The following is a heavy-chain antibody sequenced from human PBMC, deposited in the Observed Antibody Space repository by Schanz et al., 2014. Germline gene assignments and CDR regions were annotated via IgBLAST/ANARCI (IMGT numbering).Heavy chain of an antibody. CDR3: ARVTEPGWFDP. J-gene: IGHJ5*02. Sequence: QVQLQESGPGLVKPSQTLSLTCTVSGASISSGGYYWDWIRLLPGKGLEWIGYISYSGSTSFNPSRKSRLTMSVDTSKNQFSLRLSSVTAADTAVYYCARVTEPGWFDPWGQGTLVTVSS. V-gene: IGHV4-31*03. D-gene: IGHD1-26*01. CDR1: GASISSGGYY. CDR2: ISYSGST.